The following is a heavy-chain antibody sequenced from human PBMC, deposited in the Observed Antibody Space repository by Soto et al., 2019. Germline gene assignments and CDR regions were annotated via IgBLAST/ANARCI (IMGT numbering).Heavy chain of an antibody. CDR3: TRDPEYSSSSVDYYYYGMDV. J-gene: IGHJ6*02. CDR1: GFTFGDYA. D-gene: IGHD6-6*01. CDR2: IRSKAYGGIT. V-gene: IGHV3-49*04. Sequence: GGSLRLSCTASGFTFGDYAMSWVRQAPGKGLEWVGFIRSKAYGGITEYAASVKGSFTISRDDSKSIAYLQMNSLKTEDTAVYYCTRDPEYSSSSVDYYYYGMDVWGQGTTVTVSS.